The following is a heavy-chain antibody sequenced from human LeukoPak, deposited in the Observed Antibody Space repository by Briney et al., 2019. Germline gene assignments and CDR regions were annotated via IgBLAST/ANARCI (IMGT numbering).Heavy chain of an antibody. Sequence: PGGSLRLSCAASGFTFSNYWMHWVRQAPGKGLEWVSAISGSGGSTYYADSVKGRFTISRDNSKNTLYLQMNSLRAEDTAVYYCAISSGSYLYYFDYWGQGTLVTVSS. D-gene: IGHD1-26*01. CDR1: GFTFSNYW. V-gene: IGHV3-23*01. CDR2: ISGSGGST. CDR3: AISSGSYLYYFDY. J-gene: IGHJ4*02.